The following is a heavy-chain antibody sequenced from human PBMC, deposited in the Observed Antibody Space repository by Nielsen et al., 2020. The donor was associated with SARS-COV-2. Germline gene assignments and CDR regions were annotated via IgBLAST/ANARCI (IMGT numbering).Heavy chain of an antibody. Sequence: GGSLRLSCAASGFTFSSYGMHWDRQAPGKGLEWVAVIWYDGSNKYYADSVKGRFTISRDNSKNTLYLQMNSLRAEDTAVYYCARDTHFGGDDSSGYPWGQGTLVTVSS. D-gene: IGHD3-22*01. V-gene: IGHV3-33*01. CDR3: ARDTHFGGDDSSGYP. CDR1: GFTFSSYG. CDR2: IWYDGSNK. J-gene: IGHJ5*02.